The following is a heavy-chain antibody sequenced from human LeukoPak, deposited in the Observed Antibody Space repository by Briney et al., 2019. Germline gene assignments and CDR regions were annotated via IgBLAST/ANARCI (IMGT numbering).Heavy chain of an antibody. CDR2: INPNSGGT. D-gene: IGHD2-2*01. CDR1: GYTFTGYY. CDR3: ARGYCSSTSCEPPHAFDI. J-gene: IGHJ3*02. V-gene: IGHV1-2*02. Sequence: GASVKVSCKASGYTFTGYYMHWVRQAPGQGLEWMGWINPNSGGTNYAQKFQGRVTMTRDTSISTAYMELSRLRSDDTAVYYCARGYCSSTSCEPPHAFDIWGQGTMVTVSS.